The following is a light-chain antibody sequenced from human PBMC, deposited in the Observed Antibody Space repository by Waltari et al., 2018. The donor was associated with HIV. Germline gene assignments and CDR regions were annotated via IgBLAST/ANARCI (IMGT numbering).Light chain of an antibody. CDR2: EVT. CDR1: SSDVGDYY. Sequence: QSALTQPASVSGSPGQSISISCTGTSSDVGDYYVSWYQHHSGKAPKGIIYEVTNRPSGVPHRFSGSKSGNTASLTISGLLPEDEADYCCSSYISSATPEFGGGTRLTVL. J-gene: IGLJ3*02. V-gene: IGLV2-14*01. CDR3: SSYISSATPE.